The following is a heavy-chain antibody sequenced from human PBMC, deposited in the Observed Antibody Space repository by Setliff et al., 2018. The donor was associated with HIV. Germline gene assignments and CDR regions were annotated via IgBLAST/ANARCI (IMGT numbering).Heavy chain of an antibody. Sequence: PGGSLRLSCAAPGIHLQYLRHALGLPTFRKGSGVGLNCCYSADDTCCPGSVKGRFTISRDNAKNSLYLKMNSLRAEDTAVYYCAQAQTSVSGSYYQYLQHWGQGTLVTVSS. J-gene: IGHJ1*01. V-gene: IGHV3-13*01. CDR3: AQAQTSVSGSYYQYLQH. D-gene: IGHD3-10*01. CDR2: CYSADDT. CDR1: GIHLQYLR.